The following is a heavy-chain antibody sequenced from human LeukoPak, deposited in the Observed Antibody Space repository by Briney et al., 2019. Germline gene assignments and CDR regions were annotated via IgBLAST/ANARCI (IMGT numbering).Heavy chain of an antibody. J-gene: IGHJ6*03. V-gene: IGHV4-39*07. CDR3: ARVLYYGDYVGYYYYYYMDV. Sequence: SETLPLTCTVSGDSIINTNYYWGWIRQPPGEGLEWFGSISYSGSTYYNPSLKSRVTISVDTSKNLFSLKLSSVTAADTAVYYCARVLYYGDYVGYYYYYYMDVWGKGTTVTVSS. CDR1: GDSIINTNYY. CDR2: ISYSGST. D-gene: IGHD4-17*01.